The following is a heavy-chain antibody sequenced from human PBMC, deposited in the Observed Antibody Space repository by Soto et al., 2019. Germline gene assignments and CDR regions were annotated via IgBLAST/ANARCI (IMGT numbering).Heavy chain of an antibody. V-gene: IGHV3-30*18. D-gene: IGHD1-26*01. J-gene: IGHJ4*02. CDR1: GITFSRYA. CDR3: TKGGTVPFEY. Sequence: QVEFMQSGGGVVQPGRSLRLSCATSGITFSRYAMHWVRQAPGKRMEWVAVVFFDGNNKYYGDSVKGRFTVSRDNSKNPTYLQMNGLRPEDSGVYYCTKGGTVPFEYWGQGSLVSVSS. CDR2: VFFDGNNK.